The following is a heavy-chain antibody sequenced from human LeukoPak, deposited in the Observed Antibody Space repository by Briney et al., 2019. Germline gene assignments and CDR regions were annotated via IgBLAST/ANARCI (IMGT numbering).Heavy chain of an antibody. CDR3: AKHLGSHSFLFYYMDV. Sequence: GGSLRLSCEASQFTFSRFPMSWIRQAPARGLEWVSTLRGRGTATYYAASVKGRFTTSRDNSKDTLYLQMDNLRADDTAVYYCAKHLGSHSFLFYYMDVWGTGTSVIVSS. V-gene: IGHV3-23*01. J-gene: IGHJ6*03. CDR2: LRGRGTAT. D-gene: IGHD2-21*01. CDR1: QFTFSRFP.